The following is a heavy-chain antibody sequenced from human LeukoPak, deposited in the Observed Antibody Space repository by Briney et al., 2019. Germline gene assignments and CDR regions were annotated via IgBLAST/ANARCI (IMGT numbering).Heavy chain of an antibody. J-gene: IGHJ6*02. CDR2: IYTSGST. D-gene: IGHD1-26*01. CDR1: GDSISNYY. Sequence: SETLSLTCTVSGDSISNYYWSWIRQPAGKGLEWIGRIYTSGSTNYNPSLKSRVTISVDTSKNQFSLKLSSVTAADTAVYYCARHARGSGSEVNGMDVWGQGTTVTVSS. V-gene: IGHV4-4*07. CDR3: ARHARGSGSEVNGMDV.